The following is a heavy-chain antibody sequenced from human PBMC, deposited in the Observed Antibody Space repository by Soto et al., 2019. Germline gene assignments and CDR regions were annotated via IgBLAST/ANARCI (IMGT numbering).Heavy chain of an antibody. CDR2: IKHDTSEA. D-gene: IGHD3-16*02. Sequence: DVQLVESGGGLVQPGRSLRLSCVASGFKFSDYWMSWVRQAPGKGLEWVGNIKHDTSEAHYADSVKGRFTITRDNIKNFLFLQMNGLRSDDTASYYCARDGLLFSGPYRPSRFDYWGLGTLVTVSS. CDR3: ARDGLLFSGPYRPSRFDY. J-gene: IGHJ4*02. CDR1: GFKFSDYW. V-gene: IGHV3-7*03.